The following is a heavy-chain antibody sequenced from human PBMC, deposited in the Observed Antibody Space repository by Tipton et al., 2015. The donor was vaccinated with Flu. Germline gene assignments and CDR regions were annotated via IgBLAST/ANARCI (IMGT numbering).Heavy chain of an antibody. J-gene: IGHJ5*02. D-gene: IGHD6-19*01. CDR3: AGGSGWLIDS. CDR1: GFTFSSYW. V-gene: IGHV3-7*04. CDR2: IKQDGSAK. Sequence: SLRLSCAASGFTFSSYWMNWVRQAPGKGLEWVANIKQDGSAKYYVDSVKGQFTISRDNAKNSLYLQMTNLRAEDTAVYYCAGGSGWLIDSWGQGTLVTVSS.